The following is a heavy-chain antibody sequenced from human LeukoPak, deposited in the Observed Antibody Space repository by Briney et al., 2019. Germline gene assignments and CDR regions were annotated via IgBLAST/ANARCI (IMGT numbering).Heavy chain of an antibody. J-gene: IGHJ6*02. Sequence: GRSLRLSCAASGFTFSSYGMHWVRQAPGKGLEWVAVIWYDGSNKYYADSVKGRFTISGDNSKNTLYLQMNSLRAEDTAVYYCAREGGGIVVVPAARPLTDYYYYGMDVWGQGTTVTVSS. CDR2: IWYDGSNK. CDR1: GFTFSSYG. D-gene: IGHD2-2*02. V-gene: IGHV3-33*01. CDR3: AREGGGIVVVPAARPLTDYYYYGMDV.